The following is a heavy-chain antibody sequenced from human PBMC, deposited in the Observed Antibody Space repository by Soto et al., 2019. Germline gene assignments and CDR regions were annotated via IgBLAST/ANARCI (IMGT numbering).Heavy chain of an antibody. Sequence: EVQLVESGGGLVQPGGSLRLSCAASGFTVSSNYMSWVRQAPGKGLEWVAVIYSGGSTYYADSVKGRFTISRDNDKNTLYLQLNSLRAEDTAVDYCARGLGTVTTPDAFDIWGQGTMVTVSS. CDR2: IYSGGST. D-gene: IGHD4-17*01. CDR1: GFTVSSNY. J-gene: IGHJ3*02. CDR3: ARGLGTVTTPDAFDI. V-gene: IGHV3-66*01.